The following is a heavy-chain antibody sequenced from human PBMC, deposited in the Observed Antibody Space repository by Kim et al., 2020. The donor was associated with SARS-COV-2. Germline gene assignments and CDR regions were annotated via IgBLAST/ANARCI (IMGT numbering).Heavy chain of an antibody. CDR1: GGSISSYY. Sequence: SETLSLTCTVSGGSISSYYWSWIRQPPGKGLEWIGYIYYSGSTNYNPSLKSRVTISVDTSKNQFSLKLSSVTAADTAVYYCAREGGCSSTSGYGDSEWFDPWGQGTLVTVSS. D-gene: IGHD2-2*01. V-gene: IGHV4-59*01. CDR2: IYYSGST. J-gene: IGHJ5*02. CDR3: AREGGCSSTSGYGDSEWFDP.